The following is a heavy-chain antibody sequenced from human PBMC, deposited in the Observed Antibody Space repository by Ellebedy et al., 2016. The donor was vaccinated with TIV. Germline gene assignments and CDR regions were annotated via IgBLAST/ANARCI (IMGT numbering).Heavy chain of an antibody. CDR3: ARGDFWSGYYSFVGYYYYGMDV. V-gene: IGHV3-74*01. Sequence: GESLKISCAASGFTFSSYWMHWVRQAPGKGLVWVSRINSDGSSTSYADSVKGRFTISRDNTKNTLYLQMNSLRAEDTAVYYCARGDFWSGYYSFVGYYYYGMDVWGQGTTVTVSS. D-gene: IGHD3-3*01. J-gene: IGHJ6*02. CDR2: INSDGSST. CDR1: GFTFSSYW.